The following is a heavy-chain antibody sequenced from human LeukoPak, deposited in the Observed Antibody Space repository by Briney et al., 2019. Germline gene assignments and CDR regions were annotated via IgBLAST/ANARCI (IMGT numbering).Heavy chain of an antibody. J-gene: IGHJ4*02. D-gene: IGHD2-2*01. CDR1: GFTFSSYT. V-gene: IGHV3-30-3*01. CDR2: ISWNGGSI. Sequence: TGGSLRLSCVASGFTFSSYTIHWVRQAPGKGLEWVAVISWNGGSINYADSVKGRFTISRDDSTNTLYLQMNSLSAEDTAVYYCARDLVYCSPTSCQDYWGQGTLVTVSS. CDR3: ARDLVYCSPTSCQDY.